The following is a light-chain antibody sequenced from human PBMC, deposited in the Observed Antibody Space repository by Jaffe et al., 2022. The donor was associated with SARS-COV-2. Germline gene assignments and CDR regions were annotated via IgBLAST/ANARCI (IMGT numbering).Light chain of an antibody. CDR2: GNS. J-gene: IGLJ2*01. Sequence: QSVLTQPPSVSGSPGQRVTISCTGSSSNIGAGYDVHWYQQLPGTAPKLLIYGNSNRRSGVPDRFSGSKSGTSASLAITGLQAGDEADYYCQSYDSSLSGVVFGGGTKLTVL. V-gene: IGLV1-40*01. CDR3: QSYDSSLSGVV. CDR1: SSNIGAGYD.